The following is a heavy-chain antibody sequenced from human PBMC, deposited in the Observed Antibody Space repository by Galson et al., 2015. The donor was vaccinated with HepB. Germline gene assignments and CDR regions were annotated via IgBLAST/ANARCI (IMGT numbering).Heavy chain of an antibody. Sequence: SVTVSCKASGYTFTSYDINWVRQATGQGLEWMGWMNPNSGNTGYAQKFQGRVTMTRNTSISTAYMELSSLRSEDTAVYYCARVARVPTHLYCSSTSCYRGYYYYGMDVWGQGTTVTVSS. CDR2: MNPNSGNT. CDR3: ARVARVPTHLYCSSTSCYRGYYYYGMDV. V-gene: IGHV1-8*01. CDR1: GYTFTSYD. J-gene: IGHJ6*02. D-gene: IGHD2-2*01.